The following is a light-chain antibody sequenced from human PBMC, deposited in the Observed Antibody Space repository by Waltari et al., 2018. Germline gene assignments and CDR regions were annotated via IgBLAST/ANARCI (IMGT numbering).Light chain of an antibody. Sequence: YVLTQPPSVSVAPGQTARLPCGGNNIGSKSVHWHQHTPGRAPILVVYDDTDRPSGISERFSGSNAGNTATLIISGVEAGYEADYYCQVWDSRTDHVIFGGGTKLTVL. J-gene: IGLJ2*01. V-gene: IGLV3-21*02. CDR2: DDT. CDR3: QVWDSRTDHVI. CDR1: NIGSKS.